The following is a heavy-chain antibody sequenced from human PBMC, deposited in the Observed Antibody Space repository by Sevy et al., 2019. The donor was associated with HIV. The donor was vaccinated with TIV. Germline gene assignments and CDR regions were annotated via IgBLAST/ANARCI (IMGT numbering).Heavy chain of an antibody. V-gene: IGHV3-7*01. Sequence: GSLRLSCAASGFTFSSYWMSWVRQAPGKGLEWVANIKQDGSEKYYVDSVKGRFTISRDNAKNSLYLQMNSLRAEDTAVYYCARARWVVYYDSRDAFDIWGQGTMVTVSS. D-gene: IGHD3-22*01. CDR2: IKQDGSEK. CDR1: GFTFSSYW. J-gene: IGHJ3*02. CDR3: ARARWVVYYDSRDAFDI.